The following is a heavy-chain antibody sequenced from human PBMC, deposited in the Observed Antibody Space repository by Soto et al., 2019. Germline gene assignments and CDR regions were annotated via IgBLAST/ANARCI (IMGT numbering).Heavy chain of an antibody. V-gene: IGHV3-23*01. CDR1: GFTFSTYA. J-gene: IGHJ4*02. CDR3: AKDKGGRYRSRTSCLYSFDY. D-gene: IGHD2-2*01. Sequence: EVQLLESGGGLVQPGGSLRLSCTASGFTFSTYAMSWVRQAPGKGLEWVSTISDSGSTYYADSVKGRFTISRDNSKNTLYLEMNSLRAEDTAVYYCAKDKGGRYRSRTSCLYSFDYWGQGPLVTVSS. CDR2: ISDSGST.